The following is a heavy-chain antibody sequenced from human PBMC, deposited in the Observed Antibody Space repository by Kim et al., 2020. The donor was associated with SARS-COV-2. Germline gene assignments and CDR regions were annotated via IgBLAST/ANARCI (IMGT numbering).Heavy chain of an antibody. Sequence: SETLSLTCTVSGGSISSYYWSWIRQHPGKGLEWIGYIYYSGSTNYNPSLKSRVTISVDTSKNQFSLKLSSVTAADTAVYYCARGLGTEYFQHWGQGILVTVSS. CDR3: ARGLGTEYFQH. V-gene: IGHV4-59*01. CDR1: GGSISSYY. J-gene: IGHJ1*01. CDR2: IYYSGST.